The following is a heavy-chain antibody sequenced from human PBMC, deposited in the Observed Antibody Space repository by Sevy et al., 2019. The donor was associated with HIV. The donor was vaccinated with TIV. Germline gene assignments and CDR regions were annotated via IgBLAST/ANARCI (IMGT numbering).Heavy chain of an antibody. D-gene: IGHD5-12*01. V-gene: IGHV3-30-3*01. CDR1: GFTFSSYA. CDR3: AREWMRKIDAFGI. J-gene: IGHJ3*02. CDR2: ISYDGSNK. Sequence: GGSLRLSCAASGFTFSSYAMHWVRQAPGKGLEWVAVISYDGSNKYYADSVKGRFTISRDNSKNTLYLQMNSLRAEDTAVYYCAREWMRKIDAFGIWGQGTMVTVSS.